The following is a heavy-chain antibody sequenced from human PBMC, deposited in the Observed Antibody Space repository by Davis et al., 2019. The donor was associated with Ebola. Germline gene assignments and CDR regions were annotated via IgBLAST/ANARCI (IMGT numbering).Heavy chain of an antibody. D-gene: IGHD2-8*01. Sequence: GESLKISCAASGFTFSSYEMNWVRQAPGKGLEWVSYISSSGSTIYYADSVKGRFTISRDNAKKSLYLQMNSLTVDDTAFYYCAARYCTSTKCQAFEYGGQGTLVTVSS. CDR1: GFTFSSYE. J-gene: IGHJ4*02. CDR3: AARYCTSTKCQAFEY. V-gene: IGHV3-48*03. CDR2: ISSSGSTI.